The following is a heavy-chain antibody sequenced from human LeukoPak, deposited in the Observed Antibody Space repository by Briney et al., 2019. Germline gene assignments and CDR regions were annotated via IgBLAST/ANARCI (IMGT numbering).Heavy chain of an antibody. CDR3: ARGQSWAVGATTAEYFQH. CDR1: GGSISSGSYY. V-gene: IGHV4-61*02. Sequence: SETLSLTCTVSGGSISSGSYYWSWIRQPAGKGLEWIGRIYTSGSTNYNPSLKSRVTISVDTSKNQFSLKLSSVTAADTAVYYCARGQSWAVGATTAEYFQHWGQGTLVTVSS. D-gene: IGHD1-26*01. CDR2: IYTSGST. J-gene: IGHJ1*01.